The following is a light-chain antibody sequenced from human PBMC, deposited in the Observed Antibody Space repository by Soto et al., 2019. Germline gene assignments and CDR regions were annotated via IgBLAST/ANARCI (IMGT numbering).Light chain of an antibody. J-gene: IGKJ4*01. V-gene: IGKV3-11*01. CDR2: DAS. Sequence: EIVLTQSPATLSLSPGEGATLYCRASQSIRSYLAWYQHKPGQAPRLLIYDASNRATGIPARFSGSGSGTDLTLTISSLEPEDFGLYYCQQRSDWPRVTFGGGTKVEIK. CDR3: QQRSDWPRVT. CDR1: QSIRSY.